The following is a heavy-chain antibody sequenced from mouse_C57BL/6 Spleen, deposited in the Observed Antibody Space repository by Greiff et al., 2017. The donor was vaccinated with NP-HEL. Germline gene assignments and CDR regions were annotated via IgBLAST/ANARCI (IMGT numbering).Heavy chain of an antibody. D-gene: IGHD3-1*01. CDR2: IDPSDSYT. J-gene: IGHJ4*01. V-gene: IGHV1-50*01. CDR1: GYTFTSYW. CDR3: ARRDSGAMDY. Sequence: VQLQQPGAELVKPGASVKLSCKASGYTFTSYWMQWVKQRPGQGLEWIGEIDPSDSYTNYNQKFKGKATLTVDTSSSTAYMQLSSLTSEDSEVYYCARRDSGAMDYWGQGTSVTVSS.